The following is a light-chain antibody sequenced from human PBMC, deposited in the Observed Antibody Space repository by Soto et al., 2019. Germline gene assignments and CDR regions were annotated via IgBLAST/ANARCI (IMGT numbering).Light chain of an antibody. Sequence: QSALTQPRSVSGTRGQSVTISCTGTSSEVGRYDYVSWYQQHPGKAPKLIIYDVSERASGVPDRFSGSKFGNTASLTISGLQADNEADYSCSPLSGSGPYLFGPGHTVTV. CDR2: DVS. J-gene: IGLJ1*01. CDR3: SPLSGSGPYL. CDR1: SSEVGRYDY. V-gene: IGLV2-11*01.